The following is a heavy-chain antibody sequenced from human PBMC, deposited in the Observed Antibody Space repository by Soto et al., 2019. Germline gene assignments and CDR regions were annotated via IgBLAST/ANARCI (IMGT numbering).Heavy chain of an antibody. J-gene: IGHJ4*02. CDR1: GFTFSSYA. D-gene: IGHD3-22*01. CDR2: ISGSGGST. CDR3: AKDFCARDSTYDSSGSIDY. Sequence: GGSLRLSCAASGFTFSSYAMSWVRQAPGKGLEWVSAISGSGGSTYYAESEKGRFTISRDNSKNTLYLQMNSLRAEDTAVYFFAKDFCARDSTYDSSGSIDYWGQGTLVTVSS. V-gene: IGHV3-23*01.